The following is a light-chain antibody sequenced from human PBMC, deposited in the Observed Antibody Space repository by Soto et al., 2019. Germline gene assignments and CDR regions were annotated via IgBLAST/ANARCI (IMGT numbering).Light chain of an antibody. V-gene: IGLV2-8*01. CDR3: SSFAGNNNYVV. Sequence: QSALTQPPSASGSPGQSVTISCTGTSSDVGGYNYVSWYQQHPGKAPKIMIYEVSKRPSGVPDRFSGSKSGNTASLAVSGLQAEDVADYYWSSFAGNNNYVVFGGGTKLTVL. J-gene: IGLJ2*01. CDR2: EVS. CDR1: SSDVGGYNY.